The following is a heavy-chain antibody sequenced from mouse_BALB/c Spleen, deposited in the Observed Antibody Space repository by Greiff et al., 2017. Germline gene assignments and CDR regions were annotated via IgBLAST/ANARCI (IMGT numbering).Heavy chain of an antibody. J-gene: IGHJ2*01. D-gene: IGHD1-1*01. Sequence: VQLQQSGPELVRPGVSVKISCKGSGYTFTDYAMHWVKQSHAKSLEWIGVISTYYGNTNYNQKFKGKATMTVDKSSSTAYMELARLTSEDSAIHYCARETNYYDYWGQGTTLTVSS. V-gene: IGHV1-67*01. CDR2: ISTYYGNT. CDR1: GYTFTDYA. CDR3: ARETNYYDY.